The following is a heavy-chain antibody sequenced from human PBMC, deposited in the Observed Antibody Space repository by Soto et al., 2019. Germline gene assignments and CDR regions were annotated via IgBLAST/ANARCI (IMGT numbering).Heavy chain of an antibody. Sequence: QVQLVASGGGVVQPGRSLRLSCAASGFTFSSYGMHWVRQAPGKGLEWVAVIWYDGSNKYYADSVKGRFTISRDNSKNTLYLQMNSLRAEDTAVYYCVISSGWLGDAFDIWGQGTMVTVSS. D-gene: IGHD6-19*01. CDR3: VISSGWLGDAFDI. V-gene: IGHV3-33*01. CDR2: IWYDGSNK. CDR1: GFTFSSYG. J-gene: IGHJ3*02.